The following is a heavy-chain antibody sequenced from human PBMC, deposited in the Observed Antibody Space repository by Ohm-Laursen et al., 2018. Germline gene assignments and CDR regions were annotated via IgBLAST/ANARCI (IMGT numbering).Heavy chain of an antibody. CDR3: ASRRIVTMDRGAFNV. V-gene: IGHV3-23*01. Sequence: SLRLSCTAPGFTFSSYGMHWVRQAPGKGLEWVSAIGGDDRTHYADSVKGRFTISKDKSKNMLYLQMNSLRAEDTAVYHCASRRIVTMDRGAFNVWGQGTMVTVSS. CDR1: GFTFSSYG. CDR2: IGGDDRT. J-gene: IGHJ3*01. D-gene: IGHD4-11*01.